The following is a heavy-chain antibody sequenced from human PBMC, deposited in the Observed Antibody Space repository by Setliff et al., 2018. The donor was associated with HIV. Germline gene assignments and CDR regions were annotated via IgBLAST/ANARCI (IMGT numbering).Heavy chain of an antibody. J-gene: IGHJ4*02. CDR3: ARPVAVAGSRHFDY. CDR2: TYPGDSDT. D-gene: IGHD6-19*01. V-gene: IGHV5-51*01. Sequence: RGESLKISCKGSGYSFTSYWIGWVRQMPGKGLEWMGITYPGDSDTRYSPSFQGQVTISADKSISTAYLQWSSLKVSDTAMYYCARPVAVAGSRHFDYWGQGTLVTVSS. CDR1: GYSFTSYW.